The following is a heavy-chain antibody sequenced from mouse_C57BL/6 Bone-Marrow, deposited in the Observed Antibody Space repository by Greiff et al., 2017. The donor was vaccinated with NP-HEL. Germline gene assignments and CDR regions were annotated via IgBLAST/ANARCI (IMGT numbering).Heavy chain of an antibody. Sequence: VKLVESGAELARPGASVKLSCKASGYTFTSYGISWVKQRTGQGLEWIGEIYPRSGNTYYNEKFKGKATLTADKSSSTAYMELRSLTSEDSAVYFCARQLRLLDYWGQGTTLTVSS. CDR2: IYPRSGNT. V-gene: IGHV1-81*01. CDR1: GYTFTSYG. CDR3: ARQLRLLDY. D-gene: IGHD3-2*02. J-gene: IGHJ2*01.